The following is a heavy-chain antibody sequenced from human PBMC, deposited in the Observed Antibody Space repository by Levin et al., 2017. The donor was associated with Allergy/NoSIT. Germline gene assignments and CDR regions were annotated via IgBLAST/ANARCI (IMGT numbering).Heavy chain of an antibody. D-gene: IGHD2-15*01. J-gene: IGHJ3*02. CDR3: ARVSCSGDDCSDAFDI. CDR1: GGSISSGGHF. Sequence: ASETLSLTCIVSGGSISSGGHFWSWIRQRPGTGLDLIGYIYNSGSTYYSPSLKSRLTISVDTSKNQFSLKLTSVTAADTAVYYCARVSCSGDDCSDAFDIWGRGTMVTVSS. V-gene: IGHV4-31*03. CDR2: IYNSGST.